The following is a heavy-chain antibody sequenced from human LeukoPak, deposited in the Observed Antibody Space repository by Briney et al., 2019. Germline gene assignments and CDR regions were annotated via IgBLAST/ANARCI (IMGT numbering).Heavy chain of an antibody. V-gene: IGHV4-4*07. CDR3: AREIAEANWGSWDI. D-gene: IGHD7-27*01. CDR1: GGSISSYY. CDR2: IYTSGST. Sequence: PSETLSLTCTVSGGSISSYYWSWIRQPPGKGLEWIGRIYTSGSTNYNLSLKSRVTMSVDTSKNQFSLKLSSVTAADTAVYYCAREIAEANWGSWDIWGQGTMVTVSS. J-gene: IGHJ3*02.